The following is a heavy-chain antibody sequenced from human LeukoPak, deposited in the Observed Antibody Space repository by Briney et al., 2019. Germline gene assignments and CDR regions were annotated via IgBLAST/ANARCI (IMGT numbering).Heavy chain of an antibody. CDR1: GFTFSSYS. Sequence: GGSLRLSCAASGFTFSSYSMNWVRQAPGKGLEWVSSISGSSSSIYYADYVKGRFTISRDNAKNSLYLQMNSLRAEDTAVYYCATATWEDWGQGTLVTVSS. CDR3: ATATWED. D-gene: IGHD7-27*01. J-gene: IGHJ1*01. CDR2: ISGSSSSI. V-gene: IGHV3-48*01.